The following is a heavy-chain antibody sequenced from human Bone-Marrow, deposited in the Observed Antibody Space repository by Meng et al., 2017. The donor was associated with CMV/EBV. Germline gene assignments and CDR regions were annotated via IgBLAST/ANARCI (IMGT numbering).Heavy chain of an antibody. CDR1: GLTFSSYA. Sequence: GESLKISCAASGLTFSSYAMNWVRQAPGKGLEWVSSISSSSGYIYYADSVKGRFTISRDNAKNSLYLQMNSLRAEDTAVYYCARVEMATHTFDIWGQGTMVTVSS. CDR2: ISSSSGYI. J-gene: IGHJ3*02. D-gene: IGHD5-24*01. V-gene: IGHV3-21*01. CDR3: ARVEMATHTFDI.